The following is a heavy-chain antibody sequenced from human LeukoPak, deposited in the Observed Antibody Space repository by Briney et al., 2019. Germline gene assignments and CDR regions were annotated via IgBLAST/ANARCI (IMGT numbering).Heavy chain of an antibody. CDR2: IRYDGSNK. CDR3: ATDTRSGWYDAFDI. J-gene: IGHJ3*02. D-gene: IGHD6-19*01. CDR1: GFTFRSYG. V-gene: IGHV3-30*02. Sequence: PGGSLRLSCAASGFTFRSYGMHSVRDAPGKGLGLVSFIRYDGSNKYYADSVKGRFTISRDNSKNTLYLQMNSLRAEDTAVYYCATDTRSGWYDAFDIWGQGTMVTVSS.